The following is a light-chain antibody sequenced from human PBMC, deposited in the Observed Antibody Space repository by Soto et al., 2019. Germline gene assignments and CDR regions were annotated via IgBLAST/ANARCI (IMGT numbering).Light chain of an antibody. Sequence: QSALTQPPSASGSPGQSVTISCTGTSSDVGGYNYVSWYQQHPGKAPKLMIYEVSKRPSGVPDRFSGSKSGNAASLTVSGLQAEDDADYYCTSYAGSNNLIFGGGTQLTVL. CDR2: EVS. J-gene: IGLJ2*01. V-gene: IGLV2-8*01. CDR1: SSDVGGYNY. CDR3: TSYAGSNNLI.